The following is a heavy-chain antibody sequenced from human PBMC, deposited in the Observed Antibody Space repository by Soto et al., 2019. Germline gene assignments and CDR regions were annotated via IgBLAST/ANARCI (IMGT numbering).Heavy chain of an antibody. V-gene: IGHV3-30*18. CDR2: MSYDGNNE. CDR3: AKDAVPGDGLWLVAD. J-gene: IGHJ4*02. D-gene: IGHD2-21*02. Sequence: QVQLVESGGGVVQPGRSLRLSCAASGFAFNSYDMHWVRQAPGKGLEWVALMSYDGNNEYYADSVQGRFTISRDNYKDTLFLQMNSLRAEDTALYYCAKDAVPGDGLWLVADWGQGTLVTVS. CDR1: GFAFNSYD.